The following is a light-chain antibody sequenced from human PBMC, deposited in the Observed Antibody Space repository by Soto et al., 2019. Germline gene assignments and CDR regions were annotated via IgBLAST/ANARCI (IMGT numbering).Light chain of an antibody. Sequence: EIVLTQSPGTLSLSPGERTTLSCRASQSVSSSYLGWYQQKPGQAPRLPIYGASSRATGIPDRFSGSGSGTDFTLTISRLEPEDFAVYYCQQYGSSPKTFGQGTKV. CDR1: QSVSSSY. J-gene: IGKJ1*01. V-gene: IGKV3-20*01. CDR2: GAS. CDR3: QQYGSSPKT.